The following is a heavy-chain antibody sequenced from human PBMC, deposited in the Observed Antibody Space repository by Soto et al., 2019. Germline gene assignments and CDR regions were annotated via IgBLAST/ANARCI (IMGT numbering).Heavy chain of an antibody. V-gene: IGHV3-23*01. CDR3: AKDPAPSTVTTLGGFDY. CDR2: ISGSGGST. J-gene: IGHJ4*02. D-gene: IGHD4-17*01. CDR1: VFTFSSYA. Sequence: GGSLRLSCAASVFTFSSYAMSWVRQAPGKGLEWVSAISGSGGSTYYADSVKGRFTISRDNSKNTLYLQMNSLRAEDTAVYYCAKDPAPSTVTTLGGFDYWGQGTLVTVSS.